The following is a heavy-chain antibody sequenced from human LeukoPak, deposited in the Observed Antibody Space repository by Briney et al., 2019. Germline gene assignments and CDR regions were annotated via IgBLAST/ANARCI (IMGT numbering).Heavy chain of an antibody. D-gene: IGHD3-3*01. V-gene: IGHV3-30-3*01. CDR3: ARRVGEFDY. J-gene: IGHJ4*02. CDR1: GFTFSSFA. CDR2: ISYDGSNK. Sequence: GGSLRLSCASSGFTFSSFALHWVRQAPGKGLEWVAVISYDGSNKYYADSVKGRFTISRDNSKNTLYLQMNSLRAEDTAVYYCARRVGEFDYWGQGTLVTVSS.